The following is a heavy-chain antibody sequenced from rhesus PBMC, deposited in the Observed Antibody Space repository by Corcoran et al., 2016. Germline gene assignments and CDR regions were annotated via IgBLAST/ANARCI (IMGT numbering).Heavy chain of an antibody. CDR1: GYTFTDYY. Sequence: EVQLVQSGAEVKKPGASVKISCKASGYTFTDYYLHWVRQAPGKGLEWMGRVDPEDGEAIHPQKFQDRGTITADTSTDTAYMELSSLRSEDTAVYYCATSYCTGSGCYDDGGFDYWGQGVLVTVSS. CDR3: ATSYCTGSGCYDDGGFDY. V-gene: IGHV1-111*02. D-gene: IGHD2-21*01. CDR2: VDPEDGEA. J-gene: IGHJ4*01.